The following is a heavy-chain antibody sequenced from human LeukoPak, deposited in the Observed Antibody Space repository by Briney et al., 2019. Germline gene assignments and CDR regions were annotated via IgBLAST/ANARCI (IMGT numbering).Heavy chain of an antibody. CDR1: GGSISSYY. Sequence: PSETLSFTCTVSGGSISSYYWSWIRQPPGKGLEWIGYIYYSGSTNYNPSLKSRVTISVDTSKNQFSLKLSSVTAADTAVYYCARARVAVAGTLIDYWGQGTLVTVSS. CDR3: ARARVAVAGTLIDY. D-gene: IGHD6-19*01. V-gene: IGHV4-59*01. CDR2: IYYSGST. J-gene: IGHJ4*02.